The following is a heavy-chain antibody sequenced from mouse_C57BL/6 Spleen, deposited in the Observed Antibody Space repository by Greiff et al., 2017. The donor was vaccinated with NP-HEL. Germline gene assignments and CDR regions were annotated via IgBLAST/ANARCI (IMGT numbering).Heavy chain of an antibody. CDR2: ISDGGSYT. CDR3: ARGGTPY. J-gene: IGHJ3*01. Sequence: VQLKESGGGLVKPGGSLKLSCAASGFTFSSYAMSWVRQTPEKRLEWVATISDGGSYTYYPDNVKGRFTISRDNAKNNLYLQMSHLKSEDTAMYYCARGGTPYWGQGTLVTVSA. CDR1: GFTFSSYA. D-gene: IGHD1-1*02. V-gene: IGHV5-4*01.